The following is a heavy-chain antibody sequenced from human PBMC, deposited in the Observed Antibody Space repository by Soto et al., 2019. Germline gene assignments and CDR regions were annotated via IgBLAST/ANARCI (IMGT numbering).Heavy chain of an antibody. D-gene: IGHD3-3*01. J-gene: IGHJ5*02. CDR3: ARGTVRCWEWFRGDGYNWFDH. CDR2: INHSGST. V-gene: IGHV4-34*01. Sequence: SETLSLTCAVYGGSFSGYYWSWIRQPPGKGLEWIGEINHSGSTNYNPSLKSRVTISVDTSKNQFSLKLSPVTAAATAVYSCARGTVRCWEWFRGDGYNWFDHWGQGTLVTVSS. CDR1: GGSFSGYY.